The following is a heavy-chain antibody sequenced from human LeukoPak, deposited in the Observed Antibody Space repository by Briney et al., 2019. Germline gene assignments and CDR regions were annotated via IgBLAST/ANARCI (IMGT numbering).Heavy chain of an antibody. CDR2: IYYSGST. CDR3: ARGRSSVVRGYYYYYMDV. CDR1: GGSISSYY. J-gene: IGHJ6*03. D-gene: IGHD3-10*01. V-gene: IGHV4-59*01. Sequence: SETLSLTCTVSGGSISSYYWSWIRQPPGKGLEWIGYIYYSGSTNYNPSLKSRVTISVDTSKNQFSLKLSSVTAADTAVYYCARGRSSVVRGYYYYYMDVWGKGTTVTISS.